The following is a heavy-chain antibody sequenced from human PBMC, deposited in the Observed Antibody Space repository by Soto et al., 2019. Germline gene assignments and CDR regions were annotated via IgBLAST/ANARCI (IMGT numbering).Heavy chain of an antibody. J-gene: IGHJ6*02. CDR3: ARGLYCSSTSCYGGTDYGMDV. V-gene: IGHV4-39*07. D-gene: IGHD2-2*01. CDR2: IHHSGST. CDR1: GGSISSSSYT. Sequence: PSETLSLTCTVSGGSISSSSYTWGWIRQPPGKGLERIGSIHHSGSTNYNPSLKSRVTISVDTSKNQFSLKLSSVTAADTAVYYCARGLYCSSTSCYGGTDYGMDVWGQGTTVTVSS.